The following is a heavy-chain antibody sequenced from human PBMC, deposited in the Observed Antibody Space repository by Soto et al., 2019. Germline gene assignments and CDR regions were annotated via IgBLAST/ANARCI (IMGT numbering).Heavy chain of an antibody. J-gene: IGHJ4*02. V-gene: IGHV3-23*01. CDR3: AKVVSTIAAANFWGYYFDY. CDR1: GFTFSSYA. D-gene: IGHD6-13*01. CDR2: ISGSGGST. Sequence: GGSLRLSCAASGFTFSSYAMSWVRQAPGKGLEWVSAISGSGGSTYYADSVKGRFTISRDNSKNTLYLQMNSLRAEDTAVYYCAKVVSTIAAANFWGYYFDYWGQGTLVTVSS.